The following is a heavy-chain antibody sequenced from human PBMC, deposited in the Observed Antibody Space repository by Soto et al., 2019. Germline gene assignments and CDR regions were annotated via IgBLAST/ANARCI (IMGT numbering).Heavy chain of an antibody. Sequence: GGSLRLSCTGSGFSFGDYAINWVRQAPGKGLEWVGRIRKKSVSYTTEYAASVRGRFTISRDDSKNSVYLQMNSLKTEDTAVYYCTRDGDNYSLDYWGQGTLVTVSS. D-gene: IGHD2-21*02. CDR3: TRDGDNYSLDY. CDR1: GFSFGDYA. CDR2: IRKKSVSYTT. V-gene: IGHV3-72*01. J-gene: IGHJ4*02.